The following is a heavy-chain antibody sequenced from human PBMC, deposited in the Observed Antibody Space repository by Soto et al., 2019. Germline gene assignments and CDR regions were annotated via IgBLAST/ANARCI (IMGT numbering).Heavy chain of an antibody. Sequence: SETLSLTCSVSGYSISSGHYWGWIRQPPGKGLEWIGSIYHSVTTYYNPSLKSRVTISLDTSKNQVSLKLNSGTAADTAVYFCARSLYSSSWYAGSWGQGTLVTFSS. D-gene: IGHD6-13*01. J-gene: IGHJ5*02. CDR3: ARSLYSSSWYAGS. CDR2: IYHSVTT. CDR1: GYSISSGHY. V-gene: IGHV4-38-2*01.